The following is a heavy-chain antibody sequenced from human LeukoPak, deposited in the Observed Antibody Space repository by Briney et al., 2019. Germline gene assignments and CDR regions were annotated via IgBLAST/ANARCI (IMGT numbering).Heavy chain of an antibody. CDR3: ARSRGYRKYYFDY. V-gene: IGHV4-34*01. CDR2: INHSGST. Sequence: PSETLSLTCAVYGGSFSGYYWSWIRQPPGKGLEWIGEINHSGSTNYNPSLKSRVTISVDTSKNQFSLKPSSVTAADTAVYYCARSRGYRKYYFDYWGQGTLVTVSS. J-gene: IGHJ4*02. D-gene: IGHD5-18*01. CDR1: GGSFSGYY.